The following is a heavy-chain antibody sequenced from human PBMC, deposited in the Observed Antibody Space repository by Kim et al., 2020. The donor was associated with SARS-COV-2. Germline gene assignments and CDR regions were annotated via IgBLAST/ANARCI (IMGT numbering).Heavy chain of an antibody. J-gene: IGHJ5*02. D-gene: IGHD3-10*01. CDR3: AKVQVRGVTAS. Sequence: YYTDSVKSRFTISRDKSRNTLYLQMNSLRAEDTAVYYCAKVQVRGVTASWGQGTLVTVSS. V-gene: IGHV3-23*01.